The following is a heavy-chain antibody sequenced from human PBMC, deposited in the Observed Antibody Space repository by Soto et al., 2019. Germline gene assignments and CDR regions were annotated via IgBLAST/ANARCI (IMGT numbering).Heavy chain of an antibody. CDR2: ISGSGGST. V-gene: IGHV3-23*01. Sequence: SCAASGFPFSSYAMSCVRQAPGKGLEWVSAISGSGGSTYYADSVKGRFTISRDNSKNTLYLQMNSLRAEDTAVYYCATGYSSSWYYFQHWGQGTLVTVSS. CDR1: GFPFSSYA. CDR3: ATGYSSSWYYFQH. J-gene: IGHJ1*01. D-gene: IGHD6-13*01.